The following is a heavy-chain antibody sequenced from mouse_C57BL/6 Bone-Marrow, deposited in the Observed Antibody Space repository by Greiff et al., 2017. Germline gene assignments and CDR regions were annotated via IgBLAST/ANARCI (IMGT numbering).Heavy chain of an antibody. CDR1: GVGVSSCW. D-gene: IGHD1-1*01. CDR2: MRLKSDNYAT. CDR3: TVYYYGSSPYYYAMDY. J-gene: IGHJ4*01. Sequence: EVKLVESGGGRGKKGGKRKRGGGAGGVGVSSCWMNWVRQSPEKGLEWVAQMRLKSDNYATHYAESVKGRFTISRDDSKSSVYLQVNNLRAEDTGIYYCTVYYYGSSPYYYAMDYWGQGTSVTVSS. V-gene: IGHV6-3*01.